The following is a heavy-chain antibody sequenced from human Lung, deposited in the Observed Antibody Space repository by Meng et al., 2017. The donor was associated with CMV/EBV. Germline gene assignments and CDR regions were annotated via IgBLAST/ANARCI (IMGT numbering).Heavy chain of an antibody. D-gene: IGHD1-26*01. J-gene: IGHJ4*02. V-gene: IGHV1-2*02. CDR1: CYIFTVYY. Sequence: QVQLVQFGVEVKRPGASVKVPCKTSCYIFTVYYMHWFRQAPGQWPEWMGWMRAVSGSTRLAKTFQGRVTLTADTSIGPAYMELSRLSPDVTAVDFCASGIVGAGACVYWGQGTRVTVAS. CDR2: MRAVSGST. CDR3: ASGIVGAGACVY.